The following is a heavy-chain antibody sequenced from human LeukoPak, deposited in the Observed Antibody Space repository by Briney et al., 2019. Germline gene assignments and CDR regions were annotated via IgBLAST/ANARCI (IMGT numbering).Heavy chain of an antibody. CDR3: AKDGTVVVPAATLYYYYHGMDV. D-gene: IGHD2-2*01. CDR1: GFTFSSYG. Sequence: PGGSLRLSCAASGFTFSSYGMHWVRQAPGKGLEWVAVISYDGSNKYYADSVKGRFTISRDNSKNTLHLQMNSLRAEDTAVYYCAKDGTVVVPAATLYYYYHGMDVWGQGTTVTVSS. J-gene: IGHJ6*02. V-gene: IGHV3-30*18. CDR2: ISYDGSNK.